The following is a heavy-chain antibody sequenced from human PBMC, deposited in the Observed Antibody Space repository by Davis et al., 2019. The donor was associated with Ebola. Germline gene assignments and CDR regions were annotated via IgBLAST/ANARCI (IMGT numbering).Heavy chain of an antibody. CDR3: ARDAFSLSRYDTEDH. J-gene: IGHJ4*02. CDR2: ISGSATST. D-gene: IGHD3-9*01. CDR1: GFRFSDYN. Sequence: GESLKISCAASGFRFSDYNMNWVRQAPGKGLEWVSYISGSATSTFYADSVKGRFTISRDNARDSLYLQMDSLRVEDTAIYYCARDAFSLSRYDTEDHWGQGTLVTVSS. V-gene: IGHV3-48*04.